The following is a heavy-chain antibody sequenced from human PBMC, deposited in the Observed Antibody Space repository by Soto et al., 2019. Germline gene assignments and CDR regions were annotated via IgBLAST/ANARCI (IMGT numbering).Heavy chain of an antibody. V-gene: IGHV2-5*02. J-gene: IGHJ4*02. CDR1: GFSLTTSGVG. CDR3: AHRVLRTVFGLVTTTAIYFDF. CDR2: IYWDDDK. D-gene: IGHD3-3*01. Sequence: QITLNESGPTQVKPRQTLTLTCTFSGFSLTTSGVGVGWIRQSPGKAPEWLARIYWDDDKRYSPSRKSRLTNTKDPSKNQVVLTMADLDPADTATYSCAHRVLRTVFGLVTTTAIYFDFWGQGTPVAVSS.